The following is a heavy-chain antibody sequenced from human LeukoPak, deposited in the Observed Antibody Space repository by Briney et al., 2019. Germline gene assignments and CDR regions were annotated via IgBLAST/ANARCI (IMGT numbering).Heavy chain of an antibody. J-gene: IGHJ4*02. D-gene: IGHD3-3*01. CDR1: GGSISSGGYS. V-gene: IGHV4-61*02. Sequence: SQTLSLTCAVSGGSISSGGYSWRWIRQPAGKGLEWIGRIYTSGSTNYNPSLKSRFTMSVDTSKNQFSLKLSSVTAADTAVYYCVSTAYNDFWSGRPGYFDYWGQGALVTVSS. CDR2: IYTSGST. CDR3: VSTAYNDFWSGRPGYFDY.